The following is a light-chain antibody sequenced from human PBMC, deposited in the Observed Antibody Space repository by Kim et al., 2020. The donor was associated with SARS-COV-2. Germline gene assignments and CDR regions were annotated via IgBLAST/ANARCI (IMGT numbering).Light chain of an antibody. Sequence: PGGIVTLPWAPSAGAVTSGHYPFWFQQKPGQAPRTLIYGSSSKHSWTPARFSGSVLGGKAALTLSGAQPEDEAEYYCLLTHSGVGVIGGGTQLTVL. CDR1: AGAVTSGHY. CDR2: GSS. V-gene: IGLV7-46*01. J-gene: IGLJ3*02. CDR3: LLTHSGVGV.